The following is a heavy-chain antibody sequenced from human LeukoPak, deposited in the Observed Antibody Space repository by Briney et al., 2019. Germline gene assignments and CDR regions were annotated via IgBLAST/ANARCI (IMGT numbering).Heavy chain of an antibody. V-gene: IGHV4-59*08. CDR2: VRDNGES. D-gene: IGHD5-18*01. CDR1: GGSINTYY. Sequence: PSETLSLTCTVSGGSINTYYWSWIRQPPGKGLEWIAYVRDNGESNYNPSLKSRVAISLDTANNQISLRLNFLTAADTAIYYCARQPANTAAFDIWGLGTMVTVSS. CDR3: ARQPANTAAFDI. J-gene: IGHJ3*02.